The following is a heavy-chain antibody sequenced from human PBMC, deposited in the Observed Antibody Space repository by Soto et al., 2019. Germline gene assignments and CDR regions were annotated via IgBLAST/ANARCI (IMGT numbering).Heavy chain of an antibody. Sequence: GESLKISCKGSGYNFAGYWIAWVRQMPGKGLELMGIIYPSDSDTRYRPSFQGQVTISADKSISSAYLQWSSRRASDTAMYYCARGGVSTRTFDYWAQGTSVTVSS. D-gene: IGHD3-3*01. CDR1: GYNFAGYW. CDR2: IYPSDSDT. J-gene: IGHJ4*02. V-gene: IGHV5-51*01. CDR3: ARGGVSTRTFDY.